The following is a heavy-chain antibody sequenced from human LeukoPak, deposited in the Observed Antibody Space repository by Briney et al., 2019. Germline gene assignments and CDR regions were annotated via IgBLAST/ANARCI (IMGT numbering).Heavy chain of an antibody. Sequence: ASVKVSCKASGYTFTSYDINWVRQATGQGLEWMGWMNPNSGNTGYAQKFQGRVTITRNTSISTAYMELSSLRSEDMAVYYCARSMVRGVILLDYWGQGTLVTVSS. V-gene: IGHV1-8*03. D-gene: IGHD3-10*01. CDR2: MNPNSGNT. J-gene: IGHJ4*02. CDR1: GYTFTSYD. CDR3: ARSMVRGVILLDY.